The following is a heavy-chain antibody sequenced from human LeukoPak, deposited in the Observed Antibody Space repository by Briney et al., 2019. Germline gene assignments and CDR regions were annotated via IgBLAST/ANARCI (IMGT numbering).Heavy chain of an antibody. V-gene: IGHV3-15*01. D-gene: IGHD3-16*01. Sequence: GGPLRLSCAASGFTFSNAWMSWVRQAPGKGLEGVVRIKSKTVGGPTNYAAPVKGRLTIPRDEPTNTLYLQMSSLKTEETAVYYCTTVRVWGPGRGYWGQENIVSVS. J-gene: IGHJ3*01. CDR3: TTVRVWGPGRGY. CDR1: GFTFSNAW. CDR2: IKSKTVGGPT.